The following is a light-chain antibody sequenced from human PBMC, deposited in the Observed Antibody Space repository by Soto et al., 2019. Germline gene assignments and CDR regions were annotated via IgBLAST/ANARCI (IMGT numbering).Light chain of an antibody. Sequence: QSVLTQPASVSGSPGQSITISCTGTSSDVGGYNYVSWYQQHPGKAPKLMIYDVSNRPSGVSNRFSGSKSGNTASLTISGPQAEDEADYYCSSYTGSDDVFGTGTKVPVL. V-gene: IGLV2-14*01. CDR1: SSDVGGYNY. CDR2: DVS. CDR3: SSYTGSDDV. J-gene: IGLJ1*01.